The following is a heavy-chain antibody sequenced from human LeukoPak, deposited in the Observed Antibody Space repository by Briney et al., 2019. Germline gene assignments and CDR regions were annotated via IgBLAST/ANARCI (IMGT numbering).Heavy chain of an antibody. Sequence: GGSLRLSCAASGFTFDDYAMHWVRQAPGKGLEWVSGISWNSGSIGYADSVKGRFTISRDNAKNSLYLQMNSLRAEDTALYYCAKDLYDSSGTLDIWGQGTMVTVSS. J-gene: IGHJ3*02. CDR3: AKDLYDSSGTLDI. D-gene: IGHD3-22*01. V-gene: IGHV3-9*01. CDR1: GFTFDDYA. CDR2: ISWNSGSI.